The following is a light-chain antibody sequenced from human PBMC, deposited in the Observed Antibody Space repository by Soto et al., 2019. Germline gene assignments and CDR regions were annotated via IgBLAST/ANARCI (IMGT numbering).Light chain of an antibody. CDR1: HTIISSY. Sequence: EIVLTQSPGTLSLSPGERATLSCRASHTIISSYLTWYQQKPGQAPRLLIYGAPSRATGIPDRFSGSGSGTDFTLTISRLEPEDFVVYYCQQYGSSPYTFGQGTKLEIK. CDR3: QQYGSSPYT. J-gene: IGKJ2*01. CDR2: GAP. V-gene: IGKV3-20*01.